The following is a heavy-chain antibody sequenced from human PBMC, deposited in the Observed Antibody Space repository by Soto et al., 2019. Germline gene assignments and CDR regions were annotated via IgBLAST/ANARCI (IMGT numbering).Heavy chain of an antibody. Sequence: GGSLRLSCAAYGFTFRTYAMNWVRQAPGKGLEWISAISGSGSFTHYADSVRGRFTISRDNSQNQLYLQMNNLRGDDTAMYYCAKNPTGSGSSKFDYWGQGIQVTVSS. CDR3: AKNPTGSGSSKFDY. V-gene: IGHV3-23*01. J-gene: IGHJ4*02. CDR1: GFTFRTYA. CDR2: ISGSGSFT. D-gene: IGHD3-10*01.